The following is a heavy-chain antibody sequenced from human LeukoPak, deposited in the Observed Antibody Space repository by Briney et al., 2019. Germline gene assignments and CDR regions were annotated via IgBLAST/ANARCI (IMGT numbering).Heavy chain of an antibody. CDR3: ARGSGTYDY. D-gene: IGHD1-14*01. J-gene: IGHJ4*02. CDR1: GASINSHW. Sequence: SSETLCLTCTVSGASINSHWWTWIRQSPGKRLEWIGDIYYGGSTDYNASLKSRGTISVDMSKNHYSLNMTPVTAADTAVYYCARGSGTYDYWGQGTLVTVSS. V-gene: IGHV4-59*08. CDR2: IYYGGST.